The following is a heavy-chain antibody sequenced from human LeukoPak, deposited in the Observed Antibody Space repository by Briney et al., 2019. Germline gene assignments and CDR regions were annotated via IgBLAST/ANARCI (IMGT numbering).Heavy chain of an antibody. J-gene: IGHJ6*03. V-gene: IGHV1-18*01. Sequence: GASVKVSCKASGYTFTSYGISWVRQAPGQGLEWMGWISAYNGNTNYAQKLQGRVTMTTDTSTSTAYMELRSLRSDDTAVYYCARALGSGYYYYYYMDVWGKGTTVTVSS. CDR3: ARALGSGYYYYYYMDV. CDR1: GYTFTSYG. D-gene: IGHD6-19*01. CDR2: ISAYNGNT.